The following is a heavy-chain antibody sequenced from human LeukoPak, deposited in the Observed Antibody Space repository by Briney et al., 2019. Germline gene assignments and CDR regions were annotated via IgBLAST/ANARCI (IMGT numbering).Heavy chain of an antibody. CDR1: GGSISSYY. CDR3: ASTAAGVGGFDP. J-gene: IGHJ5*02. V-gene: IGHV4-59*08. D-gene: IGHD6-13*01. CDR2: IYYSVST. Sequence: SETLSLTCTVSGGSISSYYWSWIRQPPGKGLEWIGYIYYSVSTNYNPSPKSRVTISVDTSKNQFSLKLSSVAAADTAVYYCASTAAGVGGFDPWGQGTLVTVSS.